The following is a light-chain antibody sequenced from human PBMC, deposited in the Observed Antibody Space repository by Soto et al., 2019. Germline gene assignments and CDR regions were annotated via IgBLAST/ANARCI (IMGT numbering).Light chain of an antibody. CDR1: QSVSSY. J-gene: IGKJ4*01. V-gene: IGKV3-11*01. Sequence: EMVLTQSPATLYLSPGERATLSCRASQSVSSYLAWYQQKPGQAPRLLIYDASNRATGIPARFSGSGSGTDFTLTISSLEPEDFAVYYCQQRSNWPLIFGGVTKVEIK. CDR2: DAS. CDR3: QQRSNWPLI.